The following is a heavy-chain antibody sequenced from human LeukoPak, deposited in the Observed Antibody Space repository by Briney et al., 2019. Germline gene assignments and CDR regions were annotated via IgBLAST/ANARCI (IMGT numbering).Heavy chain of an antibody. D-gene: IGHD1-1*01. V-gene: IGHV1-69*05. CDR2: IIPIFGTA. Sequence: SVKVSCKASGGTFSSYAISWVRQAPGQGLEWMGGIIPIFGTANYAQKFQGRVTITTDESTSTAYMELSRLRSEDTAVYYCASRRTTGTTRPVDYWGQGTLVTVSS. J-gene: IGHJ4*02. CDR3: ASRRTTGTTRPVDY. CDR1: GGTFSSYA.